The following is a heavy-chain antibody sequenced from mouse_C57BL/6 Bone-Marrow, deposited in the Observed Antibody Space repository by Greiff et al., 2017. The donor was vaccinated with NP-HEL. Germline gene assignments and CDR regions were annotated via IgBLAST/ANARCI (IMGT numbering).Heavy chain of an antibody. CDR2: INPNNGGT. Sequence: EVQLQQSGPELVKPGASVKISCKASGYTFTDYYMNWVKQSHGKSLEWIGDINPNNGGTSYNQKFKGKATLTVDKSSSTAYMELRSLTSEDSAVYYCARLGFPTVGAHAMDYWGQGTSVTVSS. J-gene: IGHJ4*01. D-gene: IGHD1-1*01. CDR3: ARLGFPTVGAHAMDY. V-gene: IGHV1-26*01. CDR1: GYTFTDYY.